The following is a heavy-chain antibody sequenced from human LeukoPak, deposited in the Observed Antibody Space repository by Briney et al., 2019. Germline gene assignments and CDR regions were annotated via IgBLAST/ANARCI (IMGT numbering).Heavy chain of an antibody. J-gene: IGHJ4*02. CDR3: AIATTGRGAFGS. Sequence: GGSLRLSCAASGFTFSDFWMSWVRQAPGKGLECVASTNESGGDKYYVDSVKGRFTISRDNSKNSLSLQMNSLTAEDTAIYYCAIATTGRGAFGSWGQGTLVSVSS. V-gene: IGHV3-7*01. D-gene: IGHD1-1*01. CDR1: GFTFSDFW. CDR2: TNESGGDK.